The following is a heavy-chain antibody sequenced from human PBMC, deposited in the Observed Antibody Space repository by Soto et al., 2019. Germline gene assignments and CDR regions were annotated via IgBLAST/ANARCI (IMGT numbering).Heavy chain of an antibody. CDR1: GLSITDSEMG. CDR2: IDSSGEK. CDR3: ARKHLAVAVSPWFDS. Sequence: QVTLKESGPVLVKPTETLTFRCTVSGLSITDSEMGVSWIRQPPGQPLEWLAHIDSSGEKSYRTFLKIRLAISKDTSKSQIVLTMTNMDPAETATYYCARKHLAVAVSPWFDSWGQGIPVTVSS. V-gene: IGHV2-26*01. J-gene: IGHJ5*01.